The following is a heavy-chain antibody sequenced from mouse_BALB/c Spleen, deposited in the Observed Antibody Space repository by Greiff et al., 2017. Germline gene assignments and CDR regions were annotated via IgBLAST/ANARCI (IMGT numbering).Heavy chain of an antibody. J-gene: IGHJ3*01. Sequence: VQLKESGAELVKPGASVKLSCTASGFNIKDTYMHWVKQRPEQGLEWIGRIDPANGNTKYDPKFQGKATITAATSSNTAYLQLSSLTSEDTDVYYCARNYGNYEAWFAYWGQGTLVTVSA. CDR2: IDPANGNT. D-gene: IGHD2-1*01. V-gene: IGHV14-3*02. CDR3: ARNYGNYEAWFAY. CDR1: GFNIKDTY.